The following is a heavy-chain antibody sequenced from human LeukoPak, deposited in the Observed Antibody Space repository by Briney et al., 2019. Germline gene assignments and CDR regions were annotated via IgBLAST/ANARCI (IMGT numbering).Heavy chain of an antibody. J-gene: IGHJ4*02. Sequence: PSETLSLTCTVSGGSISSYYWSWIRQPPGKGLEWIGYIYYSVSTNYNPSLKSRVTISVDTSKNQFSLKLSSVTAADTAVYYCAAEDDYGDSPHYWGQGTLVTVSS. CDR1: GGSISSYY. V-gene: IGHV4-59*01. CDR2: IYYSVST. CDR3: AAEDDYGDSPHY. D-gene: IGHD4-17*01.